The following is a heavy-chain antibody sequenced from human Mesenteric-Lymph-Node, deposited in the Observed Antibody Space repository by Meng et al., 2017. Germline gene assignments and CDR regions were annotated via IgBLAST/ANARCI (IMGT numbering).Heavy chain of an antibody. V-gene: IGHV1-2*06. CDR3: ARDKRTDKDLRYFDY. CDR1: GYTFSDYY. CDR2: INPNSGAT. D-gene: IGHD1-1*01. J-gene: IGHJ4*02. Sequence: ASVKVSCKASGYTFSDYYIYWVRQAPGQGLECMGRINPNSGATNYAQEFQDRVTMTRDTSITTAYMELYRLKFADTAVYYCARDKRTDKDLRYFDYWGQGTLVTVSS.